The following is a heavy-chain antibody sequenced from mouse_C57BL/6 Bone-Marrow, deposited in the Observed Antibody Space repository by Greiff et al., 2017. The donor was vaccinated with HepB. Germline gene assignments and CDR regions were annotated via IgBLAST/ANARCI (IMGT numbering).Heavy chain of an antibody. Sequence: DVHLVESGGGLVQPGGSLKLSCAASGFTFSDYYMYWVRQTPEKRLEWVAYISNGGGSPYYPDTVKGRFTISRDNAKNTLYLQMSRLKSEDTAMYYCARHDDGYYPAWFAYWGQGTLVTVSA. CDR2: ISNGGGSP. J-gene: IGHJ3*01. CDR3: ARHDDGYYPAWFAY. V-gene: IGHV5-12*01. CDR1: GFTFSDYY. D-gene: IGHD2-3*01.